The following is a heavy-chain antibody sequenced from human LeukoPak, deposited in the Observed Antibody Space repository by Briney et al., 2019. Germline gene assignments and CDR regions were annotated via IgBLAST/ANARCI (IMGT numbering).Heavy chain of an antibody. Sequence: GGSLRFSCAASGFTFSSYAMSWVRQAPGKGLEWVSGISGSGGSTYYADSVKGRFTISRDNSKNTLYLQMNSLRAEDTAVYYCASRDSSGYSPDAFDIWGQGTMVTVSS. CDR1: GFTFSSYA. J-gene: IGHJ3*02. CDR2: ISGSGGST. V-gene: IGHV3-23*01. CDR3: ASRDSSGYSPDAFDI. D-gene: IGHD3-22*01.